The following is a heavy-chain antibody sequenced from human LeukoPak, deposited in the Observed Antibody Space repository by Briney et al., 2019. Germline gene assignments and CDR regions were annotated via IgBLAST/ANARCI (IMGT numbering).Heavy chain of an antibody. CDR1: GYTFTSYW. V-gene: IGHV5-51*01. CDR2: IYPGDSDT. Sequence: KVSCKASGYTFTSYWIGWVRQMPGKGLEWMGIIYPGDSDTRYSPSFQGQVTISADKSISTAYLQWSSLKASDTAMYYCARPHYYDSSALDYWGQGTLVTVSS. J-gene: IGHJ4*02. D-gene: IGHD3-22*01. CDR3: ARPHYYDSSALDY.